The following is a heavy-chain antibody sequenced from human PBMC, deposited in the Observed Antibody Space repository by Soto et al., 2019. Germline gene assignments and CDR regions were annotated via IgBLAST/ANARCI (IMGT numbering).Heavy chain of an antibody. V-gene: IGHV2-5*02. Sequence: QITLKESGPTLVKPTQTLTLTCTFSGFSLSTSGVGVGWIRQPPGKALEWLALIYWDDDKRSSPSLKSRLTITNDTSKNHVVLTLPHTAPVDTATYYCAHRPSTSSGDSGYSGFDYWGQGTRVTVSS. CDR1: GFSLSTSGVG. CDR3: AHRPSTSSGDSGYSGFDY. J-gene: IGHJ4*02. CDR2: IYWDDDK. D-gene: IGHD2-15*01.